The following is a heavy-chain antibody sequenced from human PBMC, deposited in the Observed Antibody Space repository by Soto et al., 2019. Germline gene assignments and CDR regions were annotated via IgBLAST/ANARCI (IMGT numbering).Heavy chain of an antibody. CDR1: GGTFSSYA. D-gene: IGHD2-21*02. V-gene: IGHV1-69*06. Sequence: QVQLVQSGAEVKKPGSSVKVSCKASGGTFSSYAISWVRQAPGQGLEWMGGIIPIFGTANYAQKFQGSVTITADKSTSTAYMELSSLRSEDTAVYYCARYDCGGDCYSESHYYYGMDVWGQGTTVTVSS. CDR3: ARYDCGGDCYSESHYYYGMDV. J-gene: IGHJ6*02. CDR2: IIPIFGTA.